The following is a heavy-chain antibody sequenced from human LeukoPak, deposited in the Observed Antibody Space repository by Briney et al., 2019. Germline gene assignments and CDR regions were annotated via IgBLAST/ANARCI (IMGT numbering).Heavy chain of an antibody. Sequence: GGSLRLSCAASGFTFSSYAMSWVRQAPGKGLEWVSAISGSGGSTYYADSVKGRFNISRDNSKNTMYLQMNSLRAEDTAVYYCAKGTHGSGSYYNDRGSAFDIWGQGTMVTVSS. V-gene: IGHV3-23*01. J-gene: IGHJ3*02. D-gene: IGHD3-10*01. CDR2: ISGSGGST. CDR1: GFTFSSYA. CDR3: AKGTHGSGSYYNDRGSAFDI.